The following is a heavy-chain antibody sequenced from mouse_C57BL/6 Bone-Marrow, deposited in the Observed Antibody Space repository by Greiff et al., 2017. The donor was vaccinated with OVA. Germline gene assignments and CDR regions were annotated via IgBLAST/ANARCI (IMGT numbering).Heavy chain of an antibody. D-gene: IGHD1-1*01. V-gene: IGHV1-47*01. CDR2: FHPYNDDT. Sequence: LQESGAELVKPGASVKMSCKASGYTFTTYPIEWMKQNHGKSLEWIGNFHPYNDDTKYNEKFKGKATFTVEKSSSTVYLELSRLTSDDSAVYYCATHYYYGSSYGYFDVWGTGTTVTVSS. J-gene: IGHJ1*03. CDR3: ATHYYYGSSYGYFDV. CDR1: GYTFTTYP.